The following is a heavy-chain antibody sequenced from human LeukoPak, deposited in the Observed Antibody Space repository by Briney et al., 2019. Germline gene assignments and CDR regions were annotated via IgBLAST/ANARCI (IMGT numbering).Heavy chain of an antibody. CDR3: AKDGYYGSGPPDY. Sequence: GGSLRLSCAASGFTFSSYAMSWVRLAPGTGLEWVSAISGSGGSTYYADSVKGRFTISRDNSKNTLYLQMNSLRAEDTAVYYCAKDGYYGSGPPDYWGQGTLVTVSS. CDR2: ISGSGGST. J-gene: IGHJ4*02. D-gene: IGHD3-10*01. V-gene: IGHV3-23*01. CDR1: GFTFSSYA.